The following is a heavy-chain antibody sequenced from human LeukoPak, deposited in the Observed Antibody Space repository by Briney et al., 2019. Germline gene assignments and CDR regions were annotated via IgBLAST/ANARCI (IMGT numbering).Heavy chain of an antibody. D-gene: IGHD6-19*01. CDR2: TQYDGSNK. CDR3: ARVDSSGWYGGYDY. V-gene: IGHV3-30*02. J-gene: IGHJ4*02. Sequence: GGSLRLSCAASGFTFSDYGMHWVRQAPGKGLEWVAFTQYDGSNKYYADSVKGRFTISRDNSKNTLYLQMNSLRSDDTAVYYCARVDSSGWYGGYDYWGQGTLVTVSS. CDR1: GFTFSDYG.